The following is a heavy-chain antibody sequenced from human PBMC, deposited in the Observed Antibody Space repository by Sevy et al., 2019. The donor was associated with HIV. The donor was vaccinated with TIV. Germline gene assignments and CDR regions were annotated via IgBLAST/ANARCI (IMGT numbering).Heavy chain of an antibody. CDR2: IWYDGSKK. CDR1: GFTFNNYG. Sequence: GGSLRLSCAASGFTFNNYGMHWDRQAPGKGLEWVALIWYDGSKKYYADSVKGRFAISRDNSTNTLYLQMNSLRPEDTAVYYCASGPYYDFWSGRYWGQGTLVTAPQ. V-gene: IGHV3-33*08. D-gene: IGHD3-3*01. J-gene: IGHJ4*02. CDR3: ASGPYYDFWSGRY.